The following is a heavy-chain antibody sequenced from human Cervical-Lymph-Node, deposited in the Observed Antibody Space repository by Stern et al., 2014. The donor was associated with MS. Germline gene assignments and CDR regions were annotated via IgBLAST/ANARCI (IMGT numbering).Heavy chain of an antibody. CDR2: LTWDDEK. Sequence: QVTLKESGPVLVKPTQTLTLTCTLSGFSLSTSGMCVTWIRQPPGNALEWLALLTWDDEKYYSTSLKTRLTISKDTAKNQVLLSLTNVDPVDTATYYCARIQYADYPYNYYGMDVWGQGTTVTVSS. CDR1: GFSLSTSGMC. V-gene: IGHV2-70*01. J-gene: IGHJ6*02. CDR3: ARIQYADYPYNYYGMDV. D-gene: IGHD4/OR15-4a*01.